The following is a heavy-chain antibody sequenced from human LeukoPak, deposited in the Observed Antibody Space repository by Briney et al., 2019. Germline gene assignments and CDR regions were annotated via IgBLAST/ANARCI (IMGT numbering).Heavy chain of an antibody. J-gene: IGHJ4*02. V-gene: IGHV1-2*02. CDR2: INPNSGGT. D-gene: IGHD3-10*01. CDR3: ARDGELLWFGELPTHLDY. Sequence: GASVKVSCKASGYTFTKYAMNWVRQAPGQGLEWMGWINPNSGGTNYAQKFQGRVTMTRDTSISTAYMELSRLRSDDTAVYYCARDGELLWFGELPTHLDYWGQGTLVTVSS. CDR1: GYTFTKYA.